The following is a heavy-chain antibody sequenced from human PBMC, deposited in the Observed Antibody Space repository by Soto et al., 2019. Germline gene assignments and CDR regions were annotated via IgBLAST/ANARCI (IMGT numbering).Heavy chain of an antibody. Sequence: DVQLVESGGGLVQPGGSLRLSCAASNFTFRRYSMNWFRQAPGKGLEWVSYISSSTNTIYYADSVKGRFTISRDNAKSSLYLQMKSLRDEDTAVYYCARQLGSPSAGDFDCWGQGTLVTVSS. CDR2: ISSSTNTI. V-gene: IGHV3-48*02. J-gene: IGHJ4*02. CDR3: ARQLGSPSAGDFDC. D-gene: IGHD3-3*02. CDR1: NFTFRRYS.